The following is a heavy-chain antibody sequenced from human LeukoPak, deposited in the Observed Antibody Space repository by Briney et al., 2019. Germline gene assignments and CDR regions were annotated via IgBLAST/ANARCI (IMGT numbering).Heavy chain of an antibody. J-gene: IGHJ6*02. CDR3: ARRENRAHCSSTTPCYYYYGMDV. V-gene: IGHV4-39*01. CDR1: GGSISSTGYY. D-gene: IGHD2-2*01. CDR2: IYYSANT. Sequence: SETLSLTCTVSGGSISSTGYYWRWIRQPPGKGLEWIGNIYYSANTYYNPSLKSRVTISVDTSKNQFSLKLSSVTAADTAVYYCARRENRAHCSSTTPCYYYYGMDVWGQGTTVTVSS.